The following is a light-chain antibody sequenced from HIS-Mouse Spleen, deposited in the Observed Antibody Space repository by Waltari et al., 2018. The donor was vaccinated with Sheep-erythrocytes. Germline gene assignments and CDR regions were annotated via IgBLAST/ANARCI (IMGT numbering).Light chain of an antibody. CDR2: SNN. CDR1: RSTIGTNT. CDR3: AAWDDSLNGPV. J-gene: IGLJ3*02. V-gene: IGLV1-44*01. Sequence: QSVLTQPPSASGTPGQRVTISCSGSRSTIGTNTVNWYQQLPGTAPKRLIYSNNQRPSGVPDRFSGSKSGTSASLAISGLQSEDEADYYCAAWDDSLNGPVFGGGTKLTVL.